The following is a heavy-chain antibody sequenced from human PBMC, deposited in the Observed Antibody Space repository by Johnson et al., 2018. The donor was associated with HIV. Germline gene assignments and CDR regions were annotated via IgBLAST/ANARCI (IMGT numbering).Heavy chain of an antibody. CDR2: INGDGSGI. D-gene: IGHD1-26*01. V-gene: IGHV3-53*01. CDR1: GFTVSSNY. Sequence: EMQLVESGGGLIQPGGSLRLSCAASGFTVSSNYMSWVRQAPGKGLEWVSVINGDGSGITYADSVKGRVTISRDNAKNSLYLQLNSLRAEDTAVHYCVKDRGSPGIPAAFDIWGQGTMVTVSS. J-gene: IGHJ3*02. CDR3: VKDRGSPGIPAAFDI.